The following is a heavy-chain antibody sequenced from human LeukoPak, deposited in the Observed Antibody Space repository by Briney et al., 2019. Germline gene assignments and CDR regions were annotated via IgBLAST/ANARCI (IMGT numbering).Heavy chain of an antibody. D-gene: IGHD3-22*01. V-gene: IGHV4-4*02. CDR3: AGLVGRYSSGLYYYYFDY. CDR2: MYLSGTT. CDR1: GDSINSLDL. J-gene: IGHJ4*02. Sequence: SETLSLTCTVSGDSINSLDLWSWVRQPPGKGLEWIGEMYLSGTTHSNPSVKSRVTISIDKSKNQFFLNLSSVTAADTAVYYCAGLVGRYSSGLYYYYFDYWGQGTLVTVSS.